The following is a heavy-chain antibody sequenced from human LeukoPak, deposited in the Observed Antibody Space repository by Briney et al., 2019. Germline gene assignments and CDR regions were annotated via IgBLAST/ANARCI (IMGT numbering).Heavy chain of an antibody. D-gene: IGHD3-22*01. V-gene: IGHV4-4*02. CDR3: AGLVGRYSSGLYYYYFDY. CDR2: MYLSGTT. CDR1: GDSINSLDL. J-gene: IGHJ4*02. Sequence: SETLSLTCTVSGDSINSLDLWSWVRQPPGKGLEWIGEMYLSGTTHSNPSVKSRVTISIDKSKNQFFLNLSSVTAADTAVYYCAGLVGRYSSGLYYYYFDYWGQGTLVTVSS.